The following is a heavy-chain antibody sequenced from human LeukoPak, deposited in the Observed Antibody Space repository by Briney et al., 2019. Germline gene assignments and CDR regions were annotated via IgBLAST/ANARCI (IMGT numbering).Heavy chain of an antibody. CDR1: GFTFSSYE. CDR3: ARELYYGMDV. Sequence: GGSLRLSCAASGFTFSSYEMNWVRQAPGEGLEWVSYISSSGSTIYYADSVKCRFTISRDNAKNSLYLQMNSLRAEDTAVYYCARELYYGMDVWGQGTTVTVSS. J-gene: IGHJ6*02. CDR2: ISSSGSTI. V-gene: IGHV3-48*03.